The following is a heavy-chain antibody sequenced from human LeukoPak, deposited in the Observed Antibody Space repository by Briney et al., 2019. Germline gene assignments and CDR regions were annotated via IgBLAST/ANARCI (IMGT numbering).Heavy chain of an antibody. CDR2: ISGSGGST. D-gene: IGHD1-26*01. V-gene: IGHV3-23*01. J-gene: IGHJ4*02. Sequence: PGGSLRLSCAASGFTFSSYAMSWVRQAPGKGLEWVSAISGSGGSTYYADPVKGRFTISRDNSENTLYLQINSLRAEDTAVYYCAKRERGSYSLDYWGQGTLVTVSS. CDR1: GFTFSSYA. CDR3: AKRERGSYSLDY.